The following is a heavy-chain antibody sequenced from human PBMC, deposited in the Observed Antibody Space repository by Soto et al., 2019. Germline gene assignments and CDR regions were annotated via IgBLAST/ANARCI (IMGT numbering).Heavy chain of an antibody. CDR1: GGTFSSYT. CDR2: IIPILGIA. J-gene: IGHJ6*02. D-gene: IGHD2-21*02. Sequence: SVKVSCKASGGTFSSYTISWVRQAPGQGLEWMGRIIPILGIANYAQKFQGRVTITADKSTSTAYMELSSLRSEDTAVYYCARDCGGDCYYYYGMDVWGQGTTVTVSS. V-gene: IGHV1-69*04. CDR3: ARDCGGDCYYYYGMDV.